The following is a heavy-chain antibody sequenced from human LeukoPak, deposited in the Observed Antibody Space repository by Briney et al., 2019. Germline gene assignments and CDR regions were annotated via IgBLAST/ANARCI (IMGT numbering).Heavy chain of an antibody. V-gene: IGHV4-4*07. J-gene: IGHJ6*03. CDR2: IYTSGST. CDR1: GGSFSGHY. D-gene: IGHD6-13*01. Sequence: SETLSLTCAVSGGSFSGHYWNWIRQPAGKGLEWIGRIYTSGSTNYNPSLKSRVTISVDTSKNQFSLKLRSVTAADTAVYYCARDRVGQQLVGRKYYYYYMDVWGKGNTVTISS. CDR3: ARDRVGQQLVGRKYYYYYMDV.